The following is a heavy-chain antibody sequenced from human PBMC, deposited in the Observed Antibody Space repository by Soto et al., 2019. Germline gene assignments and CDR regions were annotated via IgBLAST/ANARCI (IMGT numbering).Heavy chain of an antibody. CDR3: ARGGAARWHYYGMDV. Sequence: SETLSLTCAVYGGSFSGYYWSWIRQPPGKGLDGTGENNHRGSNNYNPSLKSLVTISVVPSRYQFSLTLSSVTAADTAVYYCARGGAARWHYYGMDVWGQGTTVTAP. D-gene: IGHD6-6*01. CDR2: NNHRGSN. J-gene: IGHJ6*02. V-gene: IGHV4-34*01. CDR1: GGSFSGYY.